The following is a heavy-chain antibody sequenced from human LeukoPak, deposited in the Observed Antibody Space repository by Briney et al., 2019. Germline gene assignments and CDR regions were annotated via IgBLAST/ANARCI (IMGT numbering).Heavy chain of an antibody. CDR3: AKAEGKNPTGGRWLD. CDR2: ISGNGGST. CDR1: GXSFSSYV. J-gene: IGHJ4*02. V-gene: IGHV3-23*01. D-gene: IGHD6-19*01. Sequence: PGGSLRLSCVASGXSFSSYVMNWVRQAPGTGLEWVSAISGNGGSTYYADSVKGRFTISRDNSKNTLSLQMNSLRAEDTAIYYCAKAEGKNPTGGRWLDWGQGTLVTVSS.